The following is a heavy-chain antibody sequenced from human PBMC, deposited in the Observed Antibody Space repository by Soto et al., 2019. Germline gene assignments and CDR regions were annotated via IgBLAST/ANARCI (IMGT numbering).Heavy chain of an antibody. CDR2: INAGSGYT. D-gene: IGHD3-3*01. J-gene: IGHJ4*02. CDR1: GYTFTTFA. Sequence: GASVKVSCKASGYTFTTFAMHWVRQAPGQRPEWLGWINAGSGYTKYSQNFQDRVTISSDTSASTAYMELSSLRSGDTAIYYCARDRVSLAMFGVPVGVFKNWRQRTLVTVSS. CDR3: ARDRVSLAMFGVPVGVFKN. V-gene: IGHV1-3*01.